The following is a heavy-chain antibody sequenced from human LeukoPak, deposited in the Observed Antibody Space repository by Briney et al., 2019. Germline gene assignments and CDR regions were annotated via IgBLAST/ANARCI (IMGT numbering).Heavy chain of an antibody. D-gene: IGHD2-15*01. CDR2: IYSGDNS. CDR3: AKEFYFATAV. CDR1: GFSVGSNY. Sequence: GGSLRLSCAASGFSVGSNYMTWVRQAPGKGLEWVSVIYSGDNSCYADSVKGRFTISRDNSKNTLYLQMDSLRAEDTAVYYCAKEFYFATAVWGQGTTVTVSS. V-gene: IGHV3-53*01. J-gene: IGHJ6*02.